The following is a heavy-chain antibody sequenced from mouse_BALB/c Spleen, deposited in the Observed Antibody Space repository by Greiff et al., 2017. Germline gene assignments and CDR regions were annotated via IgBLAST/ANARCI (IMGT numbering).Heavy chain of an antibody. J-gene: IGHJ1*01. D-gene: IGHD1-1*01. Sequence: QLQESGPELVKPGASVKMSCKASGYTFTSYVMHWVKQKPGQGLEWIGYINPYNDGTKYNEKFKGKATLTSDKSSSTAYMELSSLTSEDSAVYYCAFTTVVATRYFDVWGAGTTVTVSS. V-gene: IGHV1-14*01. CDR3: AFTTVVATRYFDV. CDR1: GYTFTSYV. CDR2: INPYNDGT.